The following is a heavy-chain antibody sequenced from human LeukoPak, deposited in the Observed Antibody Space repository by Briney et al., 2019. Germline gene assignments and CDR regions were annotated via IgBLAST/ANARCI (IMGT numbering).Heavy chain of an antibody. CDR1: GYTFTSYG. J-gene: IGHJ5*02. D-gene: IGHD3-10*01. CDR2: ISAYNGNT. Sequence: GVSVKVSCKASGYTFTSYGISWVRQAPGQGLEWMGWISAYNGNTNYAQKLQGRVTMTTDTSTSTAYMELRSLRSDDTAVYYCARDVDYYGSGSNWFDPWGQGTLVTVSS. CDR3: ARDVDYYGSGSNWFDP. V-gene: IGHV1-18*04.